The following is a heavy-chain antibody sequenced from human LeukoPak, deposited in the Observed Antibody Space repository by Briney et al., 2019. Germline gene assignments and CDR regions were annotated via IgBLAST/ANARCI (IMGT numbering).Heavy chain of an antibody. CDR3: ARRRPGNCSGGSCYSYRQYYFDY. CDR2: IYYSGST. V-gene: IGHV4-39*01. CDR1: GGSISSSSYY. Sequence: SETLSLTCTVSGGSISSSSYYWGWIRQPPGKGLEWIGGIYYSGSTYYNPSLKSRVTISVDTSKNQFSLKLSSVTAADTAVYYCARRRPGNCSGGSCYSYRQYYFDYWGQGTLVTVSS. J-gene: IGHJ4*02. D-gene: IGHD2-15*01.